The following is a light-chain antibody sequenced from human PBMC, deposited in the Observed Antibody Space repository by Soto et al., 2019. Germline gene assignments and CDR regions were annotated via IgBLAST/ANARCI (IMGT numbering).Light chain of an antibody. CDR1: QSISSW. CDR2: DAS. CDR3: QQYNSYLT. Sequence: DIQMTQSPSTLSASVGDRVTITCRASQSISSWLAWYQQKPVKAPKLLIYDASSLESGVPSRFSGSGSGTDFTLTISSLQPDDFATYYCQQYNSYLTFGGGTKVEIK. J-gene: IGKJ4*01. V-gene: IGKV1-5*01.